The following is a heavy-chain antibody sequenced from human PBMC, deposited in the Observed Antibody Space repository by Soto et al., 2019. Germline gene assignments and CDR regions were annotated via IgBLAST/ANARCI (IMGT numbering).Heavy chain of an antibody. CDR2: IIPIFGTA. D-gene: IGHD5-18*01. CDR1: GGTFSSYA. V-gene: IGHV1-69*12. CDR3: ARVSYSYGNGKAGSSRPFDY. Sequence: QVQLVQSGAEVKKPGSSVKVSCKASGGTFSSYAISWVRQAPGQGLEWMGGIIPIFGTANYAQKFQGRVTITADESTSTGYMELSSLRSEDTAVYYCARVSYSYGNGKAGSSRPFDYWGQGTLVTVSS. J-gene: IGHJ4*02.